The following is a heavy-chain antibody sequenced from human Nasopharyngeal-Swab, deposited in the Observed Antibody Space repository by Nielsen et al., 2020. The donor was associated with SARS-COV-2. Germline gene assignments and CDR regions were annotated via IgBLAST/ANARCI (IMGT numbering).Heavy chain of an antibody. CDR2: INAGNGNT. D-gene: IGHD1-26*01. V-gene: IGHV1-3*01. Sequence: ASVKVSRKASGYTFTSYAMHWVRQAPGQRLEWMGWINAGNGNTKYSQKFQGRVTITRDTSASTAYMELSSLRSEDTAVYYCARDSVRGGSYRGGFDYWGQGTLVTVSS. CDR3: ARDSVRGGSYRGGFDY. CDR1: GYTFTSYA. J-gene: IGHJ4*02.